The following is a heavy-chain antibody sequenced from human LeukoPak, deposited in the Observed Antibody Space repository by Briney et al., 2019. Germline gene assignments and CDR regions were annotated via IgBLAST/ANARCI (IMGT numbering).Heavy chain of an antibody. CDR1: GGTFSSYA. Sequence: GASVKVSCKASGGTFSSYAISWVRQAPGQGLEWMGRIIPIFGTANYAQKFQGRVTITTDESTSTAYMELSSLRSEDTAVYYCARDGELGYCSSTSCLYYWGQGTLVTVSS. D-gene: IGHD2-2*01. CDR2: IIPIFGTA. J-gene: IGHJ4*02. CDR3: ARDGELGYCSSTSCLYY. V-gene: IGHV1-69*05.